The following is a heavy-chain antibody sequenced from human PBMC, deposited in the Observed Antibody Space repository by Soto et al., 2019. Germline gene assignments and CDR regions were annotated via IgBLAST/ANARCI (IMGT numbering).Heavy chain of an antibody. Sequence: SGGSLRLSCAASGFTFSSYAMHWVRQAPGKGLGWVAVISYDGSNKYYADSVKGRFTISRDNSKNTLYLQMNSLRAEDTAVYYCARDHYSNYPYYFDYWGQGTLVTVSS. CDR3: ARDHYSNYPYYFDY. D-gene: IGHD4-4*01. CDR1: GFTFSSYA. CDR2: ISYDGSNK. V-gene: IGHV3-30-3*01. J-gene: IGHJ4*02.